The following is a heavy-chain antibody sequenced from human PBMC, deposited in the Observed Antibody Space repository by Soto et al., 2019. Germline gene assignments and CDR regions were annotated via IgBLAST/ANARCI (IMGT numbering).Heavy chain of an antibody. CDR1: GYSFTNYG. CDR3: ARDRGLSPPVAGNTHYYYYMDV. Sequence: QDQLVQSGGEVKKPGASVKVSCKASGYSFTNYGITWVRQAPGQGFEWMGWISAYNGDTNYAQKLQGRVTMTTDASTSTAYLELRSLRSDYTAVYYCARDRGLSPPVAGNTHYYYYMDVWGKGTTGTVSS. D-gene: IGHD6-19*01. V-gene: IGHV1-18*01. CDR2: ISAYNGDT. J-gene: IGHJ6*03.